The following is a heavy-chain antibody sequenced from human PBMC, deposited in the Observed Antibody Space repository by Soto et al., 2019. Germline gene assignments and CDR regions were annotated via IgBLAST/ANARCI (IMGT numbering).Heavy chain of an antibody. V-gene: IGHV3-21*04. Sequence: GGSLRLSCAASGFTFSSYSLNWVRQAPGKGLEWVSSISTTGTYIYYADSVKGRFTISRDKSKNTLFLQMSSLRAEDTAVYYRAKHRNPTLGTGIDSWGQGTLVTVSS. D-gene: IGHD1-1*01. CDR1: GFTFSSYS. CDR3: AKHRNPTLGTGIDS. CDR2: ISTTGTYI. J-gene: IGHJ4*02.